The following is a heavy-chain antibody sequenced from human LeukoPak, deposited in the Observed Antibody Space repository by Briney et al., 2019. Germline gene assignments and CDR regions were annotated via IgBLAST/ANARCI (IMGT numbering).Heavy chain of an antibody. Sequence: GGSLRLSCVVSGFTFSNYNMNWVPQAPGKGLEWVSYISTRSDTIYYADSVKGRFTISRDNAKNSLYLQMNSLRDEDTAVYYCVRDYTRWGQGTLVTVSS. CDR1: GFTFSNYN. V-gene: IGHV3-48*02. D-gene: IGHD4-11*01. J-gene: IGHJ4*02. CDR2: ISTRSDTI. CDR3: VRDYTR.